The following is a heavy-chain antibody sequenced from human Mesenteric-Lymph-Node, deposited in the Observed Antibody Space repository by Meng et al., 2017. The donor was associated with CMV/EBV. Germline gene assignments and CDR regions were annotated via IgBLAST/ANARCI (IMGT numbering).Heavy chain of an antibody. Sequence: GESLKISCAASGFTFSDNEMNWVRQAHGKGLEWVSYISPTNTIYYADFVKGRFTISRDNAKNSLYLQMNSLRAEDTAVYYWARQKWEGMDCWGQGTLVTVSS. CDR1: GFTFSDNE. CDR2: ISPTNTI. J-gene: IGHJ4*02. D-gene: IGHD1-26*01. CDR3: ARQKWEGMDC. V-gene: IGHV3-69-1*02.